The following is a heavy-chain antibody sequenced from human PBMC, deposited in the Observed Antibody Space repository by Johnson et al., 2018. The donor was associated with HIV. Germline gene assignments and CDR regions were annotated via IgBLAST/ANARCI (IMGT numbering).Heavy chain of an antibody. J-gene: IGHJ3*02. Sequence: QVQLVESGGGVVQPGRSLRLSCAASGFSFSNYAIDWVRQAPDKGLEWVAVVSSDGSNKYYADSVKGRFTISRDNSKNTLYLQMNSLRAEDTAVYYCAKDWDVVVTADDAFDIWGQGTMVTVSS. CDR3: AKDWDVVVTADDAFDI. CDR1: GFSFSNYA. CDR2: VSSDGSNK. V-gene: IGHV3-30*18. D-gene: IGHD2-21*02.